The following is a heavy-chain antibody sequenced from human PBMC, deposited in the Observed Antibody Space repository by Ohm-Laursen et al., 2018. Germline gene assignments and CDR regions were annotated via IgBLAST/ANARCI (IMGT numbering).Heavy chain of an antibody. J-gene: IGHJ3*02. Sequence: ATVKISCKASGYTFTSYGISWVRQAPGQGLEWMGWISAYNGNTNYAQKLQGRVTMTTDTSTSTAYMELSSLRSEDTAVYYCARGAVVGATVDAFDIWGQGTMVTVSS. CDR2: ISAYNGNT. CDR1: GYTFTSYG. V-gene: IGHV1-18*01. CDR3: ARGAVVGATVDAFDI. D-gene: IGHD1-26*01.